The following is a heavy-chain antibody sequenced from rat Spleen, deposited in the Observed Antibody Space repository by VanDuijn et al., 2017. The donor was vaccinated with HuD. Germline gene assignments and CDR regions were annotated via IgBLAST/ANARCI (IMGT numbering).Heavy chain of an antibody. J-gene: IGHJ2*01. CDR2: ISSDGGRN. CDR3: ARLGYNPFDS. V-gene: IGHV5-7*01. D-gene: IGHD1-5*01. CDR1: GFTFSDYN. Sequence: EVQLVESGGGLVQPGGSLKLSCAASGFTFSDYNMAWVRQAPTKGLEWVATISSDGGRNFYRDSVKGRFTISRDNAKSSLYLQMDSLRSEDTATYYCARLGYNPFDSWGQGVMVTVSS.